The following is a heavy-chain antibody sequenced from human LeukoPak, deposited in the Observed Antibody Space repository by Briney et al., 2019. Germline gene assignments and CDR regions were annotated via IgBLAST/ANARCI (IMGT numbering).Heavy chain of an antibody. Sequence: GESLKISCKGSGYSFTSYWIGWVRQMPGKGLEWMGIIYPGDSDTRYSPSFQGQVTISADKSISTVYLQWSSLKASDTAMYYCARQRVRGVTGYYYYMDVWGKGTTVTVSS. CDR1: GYSFTSYW. J-gene: IGHJ6*03. D-gene: IGHD3-10*01. V-gene: IGHV5-51*01. CDR3: ARQRVRGVTGYYYYMDV. CDR2: IYPGDSDT.